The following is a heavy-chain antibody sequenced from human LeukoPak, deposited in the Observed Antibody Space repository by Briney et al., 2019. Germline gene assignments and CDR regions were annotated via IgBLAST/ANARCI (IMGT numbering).Heavy chain of an antibody. D-gene: IGHD7-27*01. CDR3: AAWGLYNF. Sequence: GGSLRLSCAASGFSLSDYWMNWVRQATGQGLEWVANINLGGSARLYVDSVKGRFTISRDNAKNSLYLQISSLKVEDTAVYYCAAWGLYNFWGQGTLVTVSS. J-gene: IGHJ4*02. CDR2: INLGGSAR. V-gene: IGHV3-7*01. CDR1: GFSLSDYW.